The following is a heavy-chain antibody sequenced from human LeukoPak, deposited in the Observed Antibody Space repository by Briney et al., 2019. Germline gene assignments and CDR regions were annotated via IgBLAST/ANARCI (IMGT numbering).Heavy chain of an antibody. CDR3: ARAYSSSWYWNWFDP. CDR1: GYSISSGYY. D-gene: IGHD6-13*01. CDR2: IYPTGST. J-gene: IGHJ5*02. V-gene: IGHV4-38-2*02. Sequence: SETLSLTCTVSGYSISSGYYWGWIRPPPGKGLEWIGNIYPTGSTYYNPSLKSRVTISVDTSKNQFSLKVSSVSAADTAVYYCARAYSSSWYWNWFDPWGQGTLVTVSS.